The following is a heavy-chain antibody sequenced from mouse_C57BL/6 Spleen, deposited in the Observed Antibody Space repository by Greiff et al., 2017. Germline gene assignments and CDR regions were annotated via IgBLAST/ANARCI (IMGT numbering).Heavy chain of an antibody. J-gene: IGHJ1*03. CDR3: ARWSYTSVGFDV. CDR1: GYTFTSYW. D-gene: IGHD5-1-1*01. V-gene: IGHV1-50*01. Sequence: VQLQQSGAELVKPGASVKLSCKASGYTFTSYWMQWVKQRPGQGLEWIGEIDPSDSYTNYNQKFKGKATLTVDTSSSTAYMQLSSLTSEDSAVYYCARWSYTSVGFDVWGTGTTVTVSS. CDR2: IDPSDSYT.